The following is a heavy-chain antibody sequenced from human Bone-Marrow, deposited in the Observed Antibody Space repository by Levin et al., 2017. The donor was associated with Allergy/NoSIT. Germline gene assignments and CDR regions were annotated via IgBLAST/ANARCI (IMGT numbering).Heavy chain of an antibody. CDR2: ISAETGAT. J-gene: IGHJ4*02. CDR3: VRQSWGIYGRYFDF. V-gene: IGHV1-18*01. CDR1: GYTFTNYG. Sequence: WASVKVSCKNSGYTFTNYGINWVRQAPGQGLEWVGWISAETGATDSAQTFQDRVTFTTDATTSTAYMELTSLRPGDTAVYYCVRQSWGIYGRYFDFWGQGTLVTVSS. D-gene: IGHD3-16*01.